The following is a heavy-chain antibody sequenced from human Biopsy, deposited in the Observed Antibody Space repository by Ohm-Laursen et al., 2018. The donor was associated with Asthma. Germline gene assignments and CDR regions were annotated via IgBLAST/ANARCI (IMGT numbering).Heavy chain of an antibody. V-gene: IGHV1-18*01. CDR2: ISAYNGNT. CDR1: GYTFTSSG. D-gene: IGHD4-17*01. J-gene: IGHJ4*02. Sequence: SSVKVSCKVSGYTFTSSGISWVRQAPGQGLEWMGWISAYNGNTHYAQKVQGRVTMTTDTSTSTAYMELRSLRSDDTAVYYCATGTGDYGDYPVYWGQGTMVTVSS. CDR3: ATGTGDYGDYPVY.